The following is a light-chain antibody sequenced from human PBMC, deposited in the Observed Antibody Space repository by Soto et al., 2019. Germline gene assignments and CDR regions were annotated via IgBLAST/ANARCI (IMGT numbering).Light chain of an antibody. J-gene: IGKJ1*01. CDR1: HSVSNSY. CDR3: QQYASSTQT. Sequence: EIVFTQSPGTLSLSSGERATLSCRASHSVSNSYLAWYQQKPGQAPRLLIYGVSTRATGIPDRFGGSGSGTDFTLTISRLEHEDFAVYFCQQYASSTQTFGQGTRLEIK. CDR2: GVS. V-gene: IGKV3-20*01.